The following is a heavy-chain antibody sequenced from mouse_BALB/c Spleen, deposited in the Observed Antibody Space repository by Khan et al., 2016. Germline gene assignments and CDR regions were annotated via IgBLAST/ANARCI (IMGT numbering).Heavy chain of an antibody. CDR1: GYTFTSYN. D-gene: IGHD2-14*01. CDR2: IYPGNGDT. V-gene: IGHV1-12*01. CDR3: AGEGNYFDY. J-gene: IGHJ2*01. Sequence: QVQLKQSGAELVKPGASVKMSCKASGYTFTSYNMHWVKQTPGQGLEWIGAIYPGNGDTSYNQKFKGKATLTADKSSSPAYMQLSSLTSEDSAVYDCAGEGNYFDYWGQGTTLTVSS.